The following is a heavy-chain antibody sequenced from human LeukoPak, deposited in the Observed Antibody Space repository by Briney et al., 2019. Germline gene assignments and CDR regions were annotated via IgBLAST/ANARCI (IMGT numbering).Heavy chain of an antibody. V-gene: IGHV3-48*01. CDR1: GFTFSSYS. CDR3: ARDSAYSSSWYGPDY. D-gene: IGHD6-13*01. J-gene: IGHJ4*02. CDR2: ISSSSSTI. Sequence: PGGSLRLSCAASGFTFSSYSMNWVRQAPGKGLEWDSYISSSSSTIYYADSVKGRFTISRDNAKNSLYLQMNSLRAEDTAVYYCARDSAYSSSWYGPDYWGQGTLVTVSS.